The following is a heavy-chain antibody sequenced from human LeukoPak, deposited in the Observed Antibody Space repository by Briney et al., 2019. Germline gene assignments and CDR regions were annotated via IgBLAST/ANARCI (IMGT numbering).Heavy chain of an antibody. CDR1: GYTFTSYR. CDR3: ARDWGQGSGSYYVPEDY. D-gene: IGHD3-10*01. Sequence: ASVKVSCKASGYTFTSYRISWVRQAPGQGLEWMGWISAYNGNTNYAQKLQGRVTMTTDTSTSTAYMELRNLRSDDSAVYYCARDWGQGSGSYYVPEDYWGQGTLVTVSS. J-gene: IGHJ4*02. V-gene: IGHV1-18*01. CDR2: ISAYNGNT.